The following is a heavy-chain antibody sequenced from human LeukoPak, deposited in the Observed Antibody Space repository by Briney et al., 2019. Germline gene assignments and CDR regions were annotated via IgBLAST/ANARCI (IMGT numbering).Heavy chain of an antibody. J-gene: IGHJ4*02. Sequence: GGSLRLSXAASGFTFSGSAMHWVRQASGKGLEWVGRIRSKANSYSTAYAASVKGRFTISRDDSKNTAYLQMNSLKTEDTAVYYCTRSALGYFDYWGQGTLVTVSS. V-gene: IGHV3-73*01. CDR2: IRSKANSYST. CDR3: TRSALGYFDY. CDR1: GFTFSGSA. D-gene: IGHD3-16*01.